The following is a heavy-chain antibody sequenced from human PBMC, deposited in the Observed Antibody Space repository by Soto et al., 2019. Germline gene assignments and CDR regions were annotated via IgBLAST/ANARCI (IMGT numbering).Heavy chain of an antibody. CDR1: GGSISSYY. D-gene: IGHD2-21*02. V-gene: IGHV4-59*01. CDR3: ARLGDVDAFDI. Sequence: SETLSLTCTVSGGSISSYYWTWIRQPPGKGLEWIGYIYYSGSTNYNPSLKSRVTISVDTSKNQFSLKLSSVTAADTAVYYCARLGDVDAFDIWGQGTMVTVS. J-gene: IGHJ3*02. CDR2: IYYSGST.